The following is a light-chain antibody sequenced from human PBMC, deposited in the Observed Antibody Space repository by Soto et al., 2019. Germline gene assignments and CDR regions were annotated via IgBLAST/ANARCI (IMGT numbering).Light chain of an antibody. J-gene: IGKJ2*01. Sequence: DIQMTQSPSSLSASVGDRVTITCRASQTISSYLNWYQQKPRKAPKLLIYAASSLQSGDPSRFSGSGSGTDFTLTISSLQPEDFGTYYCQQSHGIPYTFGQGTKLEIK. V-gene: IGKV1-39*01. CDR3: QQSHGIPYT. CDR1: QTISSY. CDR2: AAS.